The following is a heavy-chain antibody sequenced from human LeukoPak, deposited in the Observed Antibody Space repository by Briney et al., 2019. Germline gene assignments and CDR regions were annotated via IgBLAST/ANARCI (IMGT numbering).Heavy chain of an antibody. J-gene: IGHJ4*02. V-gene: IGHV1-46*01. CDR2: INPTGGST. CDR3: ARTCGIVAMTDFDY. D-gene: IGHD5-12*01. Sequence: ASVKVSCKASGYTFPSYFMHWVRQAPGQGLEWMGIINPTGGSTTYAQKFQGRVTMTRDTSTSTAYMELSSLRSEDTAVYYCARTCGIVAMTDFDYGGQGTLVTVPS. CDR1: GYTFPSYF.